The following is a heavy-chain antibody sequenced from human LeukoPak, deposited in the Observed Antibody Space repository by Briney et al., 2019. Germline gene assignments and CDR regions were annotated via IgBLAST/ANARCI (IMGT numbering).Heavy chain of an antibody. Sequence: SVTVSCKASGGTFSSYAISWVRQAPGQGLEWMGGIIPIFGTANYAQKFQGRVTITADESTSTAYMELSSLRSEDTAVYYCARDSSTNWNYGEAVGGFDYWGQGTLVTVSS. J-gene: IGHJ4*02. CDR1: GGTFSSYA. D-gene: IGHD1-7*01. CDR3: ARDSSTNWNYGEAVGGFDY. V-gene: IGHV1-69*13. CDR2: IIPIFGTA.